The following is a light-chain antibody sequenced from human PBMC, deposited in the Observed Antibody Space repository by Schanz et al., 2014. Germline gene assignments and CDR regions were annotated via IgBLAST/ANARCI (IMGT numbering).Light chain of an antibody. CDR3: SSYAGSNFVV. CDR1: SSDIGGYNY. J-gene: IGLJ2*01. V-gene: IGLV2-8*01. CDR2: EVT. Sequence: QSALTQPASVSGSPGQSITISCTGTSSDIGGYNYVSWYQQHPGKAPKLMIYEVTKRPSGVPDRFSGSKSGNTASLTVSGLQAEDEGDYYCSSYAGSNFVVFGGGTKLTVL.